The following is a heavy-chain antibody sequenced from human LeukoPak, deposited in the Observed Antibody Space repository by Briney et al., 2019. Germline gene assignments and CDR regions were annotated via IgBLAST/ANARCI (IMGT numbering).Heavy chain of an antibody. D-gene: IGHD6-13*01. CDR3: ARVVAAATSLDI. J-gene: IGHJ3*02. CDR2: IYTSGST. CDR1: GGSISSGSYY. Sequence: SQSLSLTCPVSGGSISSGSYYWSWIRQPAGKGLEWIGRIYTSGSTNYNPSLKSRVTISVDTSKNQFSLKLSSVTAADTAVYYWARVVAAATSLDIWGQGTMVTVSS. V-gene: IGHV4-61*02.